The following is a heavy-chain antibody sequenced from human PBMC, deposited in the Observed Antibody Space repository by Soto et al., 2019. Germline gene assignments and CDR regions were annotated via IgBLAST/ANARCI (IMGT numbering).Heavy chain of an antibody. J-gene: IGHJ4*01. Sequence: GGSLRPSCAASVFTFSSYSMNWVRQAPGKGLEWVSYISSSSSTIYYADSVRGRFTISTDNAENSVFLQMNSLRDEDTAVYFCVRDRDLDRDMVHADLWGQGPLVTVSS. V-gene: IGHV3-48*02. CDR2: ISSSSSTI. CDR3: VRDRDLDRDMVHADL. D-gene: IGHD5-18*01. CDR1: VFTFSSYS.